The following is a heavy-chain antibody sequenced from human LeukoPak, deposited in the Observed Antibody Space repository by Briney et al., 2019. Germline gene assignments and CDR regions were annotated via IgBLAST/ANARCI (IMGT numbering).Heavy chain of an antibody. Sequence: EASVKVSCKASGGTFSSYAISWVRQAPGQGLEWMGGIIPIFGTANYAQKFQGRVTITADESTSTAYMELSSLRSEDTAVYYCARSIAADELNWFDPWGQGTLVTVSS. J-gene: IGHJ5*02. V-gene: IGHV1-69*13. CDR2: IIPIFGTA. CDR3: ARSIAADELNWFDP. CDR1: GGTFSSYA. D-gene: IGHD6-13*01.